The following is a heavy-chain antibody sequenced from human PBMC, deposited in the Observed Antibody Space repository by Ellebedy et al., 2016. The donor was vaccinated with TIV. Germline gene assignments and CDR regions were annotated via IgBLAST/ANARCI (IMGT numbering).Heavy chain of an antibody. D-gene: IGHD1-26*01. J-gene: IGHJ4*02. CDR2: ISYSGST. CDR3: ARESSGSYFDY. CDR1: GGSISPYY. Sequence: MPSETLSLTCTVSGGSISPYYWSWIRQPPGKGLEWIGYISYSGSTNYNPSLKSRVTISIDTSKNQFSLKLRSVTAADTAVYYCARESSGSYFDYWGQGILVTVSS. V-gene: IGHV4-59*12.